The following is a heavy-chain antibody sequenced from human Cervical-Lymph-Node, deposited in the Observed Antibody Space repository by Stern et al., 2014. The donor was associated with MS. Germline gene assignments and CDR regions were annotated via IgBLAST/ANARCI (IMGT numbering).Heavy chain of an antibody. CDR1: GFTFSLSG. Sequence: QMQLVQSGGGVAQPGRSLRLSCAASGFTFSLSGMHWVRQAPGKGLDWVAVISYDGSDKYYGDSVKGRFTISRENSKNTVYLQMNSLRAEDTAVYYCANAAALSCRSPSCYKAFEYWGQGILVTVSS. CDR3: ANAAALSCRSPSCYKAFEY. V-gene: IGHV3-30*18. J-gene: IGHJ4*02. D-gene: IGHD2-2*02. CDR2: ISYDGSDK.